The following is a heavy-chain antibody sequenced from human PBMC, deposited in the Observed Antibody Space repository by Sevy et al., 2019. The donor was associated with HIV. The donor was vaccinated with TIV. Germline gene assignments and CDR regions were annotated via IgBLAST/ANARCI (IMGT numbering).Heavy chain of an antibody. CDR1: GYMFIAYF. J-gene: IGHJ4*02. CDR3: ARVLYYDSSAYYFDY. V-gene: IGHV1-2*06. CDR2: MNPNSGDT. Sequence: ASVKVSCKASGYMFIAYFIHWVRQAPGQGLEWMGRMNPNSGDTNYAQKFQGRVTMTRDTSINTAYMELSRLRSDDTAVYSCARVLYYDSSAYYFDYWGQGTLVTVSS. D-gene: IGHD3-22*01.